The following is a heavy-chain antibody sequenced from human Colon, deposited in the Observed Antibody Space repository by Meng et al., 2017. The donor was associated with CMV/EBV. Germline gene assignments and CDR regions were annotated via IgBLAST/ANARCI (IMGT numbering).Heavy chain of an antibody. V-gene: IGHV3-21*01. J-gene: IGHJ4*02. Sequence: GGSLRLSCVGSGGTISTYSMNWVRQAPGTGLAWVSSITSGSNVINYAESVKGRFTISRDNAKSSVFLQMNDLRADDTAVYYCAGRNYCYFVTGNGPFDLWGQGTLVTVSS. D-gene: IGHD3-9*01. CDR2: ITSGSNVI. CDR1: GGTISTYS. CDR3: AGRNYCYFVTGNGPFDL.